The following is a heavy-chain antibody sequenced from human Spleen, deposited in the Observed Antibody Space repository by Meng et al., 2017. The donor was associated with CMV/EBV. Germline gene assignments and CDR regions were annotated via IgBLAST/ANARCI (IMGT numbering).Heavy chain of an antibody. Sequence: GGSISSGTYCWGWIRQTPGKRLEWIGSIYYSGTTYHNPSLKSRVTMSVDTSKNQFSLGLRSVTAADTAVYYCARDAEGGSSWTKIEYWGRGTLVTVSS. CDR3: ARDAEGGSSWTKIEY. CDR2: IYYSGTT. V-gene: IGHV4-39*07. J-gene: IGHJ4*02. CDR1: GGSISSGTYC. D-gene: IGHD6-13*01.